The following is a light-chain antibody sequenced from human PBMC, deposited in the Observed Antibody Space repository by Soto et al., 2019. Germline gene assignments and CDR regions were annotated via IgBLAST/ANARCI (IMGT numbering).Light chain of an antibody. V-gene: IGKV3-20*01. Sequence: EIVLTQSPGTLSLSPGERATLSWRASQSVSSNYLTWYQQKPGQAPRLLIYGASSRATGIPDRFSGSGSGTDFTLTISRLEPEDFAVYYCQQYGSSPFTFGPGTKVDFK. J-gene: IGKJ3*01. CDR3: QQYGSSPFT. CDR2: GAS. CDR1: QSVSSNY.